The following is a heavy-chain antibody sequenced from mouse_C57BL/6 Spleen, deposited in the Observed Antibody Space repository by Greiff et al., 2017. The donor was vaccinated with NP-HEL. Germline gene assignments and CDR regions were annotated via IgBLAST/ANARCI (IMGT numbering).Heavy chain of an antibody. CDR3: ASSYGNYGWYFDV. J-gene: IGHJ1*03. D-gene: IGHD2-10*02. CDR2: IDPSDSET. V-gene: IGHV1-52*01. CDR1: GYTFTSYW. Sequence: QVQLQQSGAELVRPGSSVKLSCKASGYTFTSYWMHWVKQRPIQGLEWIGNIDPSDSETHYNQKFKDKATLTVDKSSSTAYMQLSSLTSEDSAVYYCASSYGNYGWYFDVWGTGTTVTVSS.